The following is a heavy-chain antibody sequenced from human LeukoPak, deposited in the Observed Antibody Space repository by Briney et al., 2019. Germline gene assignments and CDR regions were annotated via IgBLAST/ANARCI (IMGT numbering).Heavy chain of an antibody. D-gene: IGHD6-19*01. CDR3: CAPGVAGTVA. Sequence: GGSLRLSCAASGFTFNSYGMHWVRQAPGKGLEWVAVIWYDGSNKYYADSVKGRFTISRDNSKNTLHLQMNSLRAEDTAVYYCCAPGVAGTVAWGQGTLVTVSS. CDR1: GFTFNSYG. V-gene: IGHV3-33*01. J-gene: IGHJ5*02. CDR2: IWYDGSNK.